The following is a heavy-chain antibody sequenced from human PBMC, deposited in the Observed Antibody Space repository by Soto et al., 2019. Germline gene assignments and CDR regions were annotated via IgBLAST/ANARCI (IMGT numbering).Heavy chain of an antibody. Sequence: SEDLALTCTVAGGYISSHDWTWNQKPPRKGLAWLGYIYYSGSTNYNPSLRSRVAISVATSKTQFSLKLSSVTAADTAVYYCARLDGYSNYMDVWGKGTTVTGS. V-gene: IGHV4-59*08. CDR3: ARLDGYSNYMDV. CDR2: IYYSGST. CDR1: GGYISSHD. D-gene: IGHD6-13*01. J-gene: IGHJ6*03.